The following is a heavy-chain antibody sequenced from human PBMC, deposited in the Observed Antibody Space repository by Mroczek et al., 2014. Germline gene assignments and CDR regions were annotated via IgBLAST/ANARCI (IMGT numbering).Heavy chain of an antibody. D-gene: IGHD3-9*01. J-gene: IGHJ4*02. CDR1: GFTFSSYA. Sequence: EVQLVETGGGLVQPGGSLRLSCAASGFTFSSYAMSWVRQAPGKGLEWVSAISGSGGSTYYADSVKGRFTISRDNSKNTLYLQMNSLRAEDTAVYYCAKRGPYTYDILTGYWGGYYFDYWGQGTLVTVSS. CDR3: AKRGPYTYDILTGYWGGYYFDY. CDR2: ISGSGGST. V-gene: IGHV3-23*04.